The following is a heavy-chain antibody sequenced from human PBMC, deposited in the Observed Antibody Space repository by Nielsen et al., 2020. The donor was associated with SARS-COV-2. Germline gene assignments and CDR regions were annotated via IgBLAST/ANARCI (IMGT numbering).Heavy chain of an antibody. V-gene: IGHV3-7*05. CDR3: AKDPRYDSSGYFEY. CDR1: GFSFSSFS. D-gene: IGHD3-22*01. Sequence: GESLKISCVASGFSFSSFSMNWVRQAPRKGLEWVANIKQDGSEKYYGDSVKGRFTISRDNSKNTLYLQMNSLRAEDTAIYYCAKDPRYDSSGYFEYWGQGTLVTVSS. J-gene: IGHJ4*02. CDR2: IKQDGSEK.